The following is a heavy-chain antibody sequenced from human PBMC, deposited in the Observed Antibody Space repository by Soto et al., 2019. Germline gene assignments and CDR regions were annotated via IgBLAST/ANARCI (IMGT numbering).Heavy chain of an antibody. V-gene: IGHV3-23*01. J-gene: IGHJ4*02. Sequence: EVQLLGSGGGLVQPGGSLRLSCAASGFTFNTYVMSWVRQAPGKGLEWVSSVSDNGESTYYEDAVKGRFTISRDNSKNTLYLQMNSLRAEDTAVYFCAKGSARPLNLYQDFDYWGQGTLVTVSS. CDR2: VSDNGEST. CDR1: GFTFNTYV. CDR3: AKGSARPLNLYQDFDY.